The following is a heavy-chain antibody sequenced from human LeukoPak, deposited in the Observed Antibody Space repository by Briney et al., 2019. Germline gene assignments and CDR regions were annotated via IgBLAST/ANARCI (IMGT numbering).Heavy chain of an antibody. CDR1: GFIFRNYG. J-gene: IGHJ4*02. D-gene: IGHD1-14*01. Sequence: PGGSLRLSCAASGFIFRNYGMHWVRQAPGKGLEWVAFLRNDESEVFYADSVKGRFIIPRDNSKKTLYLQMSSLRDEDTAVYYCVKDTGRGDFWGQGTQVTVSS. V-gene: IGHV3-30*02. CDR2: LRNDESEV. CDR3: VKDTGRGDF.